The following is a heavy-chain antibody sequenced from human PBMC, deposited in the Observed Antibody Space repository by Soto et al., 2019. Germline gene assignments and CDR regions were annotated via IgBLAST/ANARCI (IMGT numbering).Heavy chain of an antibody. Sequence: GESLKISCKGSGYSFTNYWIGWVRQMPGKGLEWMGIIYPGDSDTRYSPSFQGQVTISADKSISTAYMELSRLRSDDTAVYYCARDQMRSYPKGAVAGSAASDYWGQGTLVTVSS. CDR3: ARDQMRSYPKGAVAGSAASDY. J-gene: IGHJ4*02. CDR1: GYSFTNYW. D-gene: IGHD6-19*01. CDR2: IYPGDSDT. V-gene: IGHV5-51*01.